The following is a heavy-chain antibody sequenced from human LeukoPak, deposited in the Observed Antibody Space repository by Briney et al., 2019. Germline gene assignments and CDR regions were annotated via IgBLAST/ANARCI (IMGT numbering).Heavy chain of an antibody. V-gene: IGHV3-30*02. D-gene: IGHD7-27*01. CDR3: AKGANWDPFDY. CDR1: GFTFRSYG. Sequence: GGSLRPSCAASGFTFRSYGMHWVRQAPGKGLEGVAFIRYYGSNKYYADSVRGRFTISRDNSKNTLYLQMNSLRAEDTAVYYCAKGANWDPFDYWGQGILVTVSS. CDR2: IRYYGSNK. J-gene: IGHJ4*02.